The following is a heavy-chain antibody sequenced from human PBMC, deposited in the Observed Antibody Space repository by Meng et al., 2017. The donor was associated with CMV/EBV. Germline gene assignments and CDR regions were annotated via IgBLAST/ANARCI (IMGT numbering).Heavy chain of an antibody. D-gene: IGHD5-12*01. CDR3: VRDKNGYSGFDYYFDY. CDR1: LNLSGFS. V-gene: IGHV3-30-3*01. CDR2: LSYDGGKK. Sequence: LNLSGFSTRWLRQAPGKGLEWVAGLSYDGGKKFYADSMKGRFTISRDTSRNTLYLEMNSLRPEDTAVYYCVRDKNGYSGFDYYFDYWGQGTLVTVSS. J-gene: IGHJ4*02.